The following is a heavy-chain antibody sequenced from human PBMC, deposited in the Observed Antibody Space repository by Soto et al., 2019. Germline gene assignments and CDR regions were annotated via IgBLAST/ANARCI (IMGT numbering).Heavy chain of an antibody. CDR2: VSGSGGNT. J-gene: IGHJ4*02. D-gene: IGHD2-21*02. V-gene: IGHV3-23*01. Sequence: EVQLLESGGGLVQPGGCLRLSCAASGFTFSSYAMTWVREAPGKGLEWVSAVSGSGGNTYYPDSVKGRFTISRDSSKNTLDLQMNSLRAEDTAIYYCARTHTTGVLATARIDYWGQGTLVTVSS. CDR1: GFTFSSYA. CDR3: ARTHTTGVLATARIDY.